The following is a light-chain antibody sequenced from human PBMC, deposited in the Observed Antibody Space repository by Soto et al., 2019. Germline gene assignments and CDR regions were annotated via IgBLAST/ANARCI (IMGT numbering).Light chain of an antibody. CDR3: QKYNSAPRT. CDR2: AAS. Sequence: DIQMTQSPSSLSASVGDRVTITCRASQDINNYLAWYQVQPGKGPKLLIYAASTLQSVDPSRFSGSGSGTDFTLTISSLQPEDVATYFCQKYNSAPRTFGQGTRGEI. V-gene: IGKV1-27*01. CDR1: QDINNY. J-gene: IGKJ1*01.